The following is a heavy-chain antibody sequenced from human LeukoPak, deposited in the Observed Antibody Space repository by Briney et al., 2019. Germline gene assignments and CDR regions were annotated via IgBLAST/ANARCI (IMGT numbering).Heavy chain of an antibody. CDR1: GGSISSTGYY. Sequence: SETLSLTCTVSGGSISSTGYYWAWIRQPPGKGLEWIGSIYYSGSTYYNSSLKSRVTISLDTSKNQFSLKLTSVTAADTAVYYCARDSLDYWGQGTLVTVSS. CDR2: IYYSGST. J-gene: IGHJ4*02. V-gene: IGHV4-39*07. CDR3: ARDSLDY.